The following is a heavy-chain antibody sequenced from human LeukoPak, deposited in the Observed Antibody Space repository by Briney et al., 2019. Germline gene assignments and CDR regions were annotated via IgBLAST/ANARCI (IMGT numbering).Heavy chain of an antibody. CDR2: MNPNSGNT. CDR3: ASAVNHCSGGSCYSSSFDY. D-gene: IGHD2-15*01. V-gene: IGHV1-8*01. J-gene: IGHJ4*02. Sequence: ASVKVSCTASGYTFTSYDINWVRQATGQGLEWMGWMNPNSGNTGYAQKFQGRVTMTRNTSISTAYMELSSLRSEDTAVYYCASAVNHCSGGSCYSSSFDYWGQGTLVTVSS. CDR1: GYTFTSYD.